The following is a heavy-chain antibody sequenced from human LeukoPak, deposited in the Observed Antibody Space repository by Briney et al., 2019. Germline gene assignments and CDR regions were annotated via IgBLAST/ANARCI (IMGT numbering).Heavy chain of an antibody. D-gene: IGHD3-3*01. Sequence: PSETLSLTCTVSGDSITSGSYYWGWIRQPPGRGLEWIGSIYYTGNTYYNPSLKSRVTISVDRSKNQFSLKLSSVTAADTAVYYCARVYSAIFGPDYWGQGTLVTVSS. V-gene: IGHV4-39*07. CDR1: GDSITSGSYY. CDR2: IYYTGNT. CDR3: ARVYSAIFGPDY. J-gene: IGHJ4*02.